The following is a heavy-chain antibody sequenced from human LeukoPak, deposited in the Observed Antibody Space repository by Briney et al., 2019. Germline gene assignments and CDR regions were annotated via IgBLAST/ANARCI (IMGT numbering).Heavy chain of an antibody. D-gene: IGHD3-9*01. J-gene: IGHJ2*01. Sequence: GVSLRLSCAASGFTFSAYAMSWVRHAPVKGPEWASAISRSGSSTDYADSVKGRFTISRYNSKNTLYLQMNSLRPEDKAVYYCAKGGDILTGYYLYWYFDLWGRGTLVTVSS. CDR2: ISRSGSST. V-gene: IGHV3-23*01. CDR1: GFTFSAYA. CDR3: AKGGDILTGYYLYWYFDL.